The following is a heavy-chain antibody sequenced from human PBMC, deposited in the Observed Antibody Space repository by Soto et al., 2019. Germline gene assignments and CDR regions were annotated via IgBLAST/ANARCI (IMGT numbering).Heavy chain of an antibody. J-gene: IGHJ5*02. CDR2: IDAGNGNT. V-gene: IGHV1-3*01. Sequence: AAVKVSCKAAGYTFTGYARHWGLQAPGQRLEWMGWIDAGNGNTKYSQKFQGRVTITRDTSASTAYMELSSLRSEDTAVYYCARGYSSLSVCFGLWGQGTLVTVSS. D-gene: IGHD6-6*01. CDR1: GYTFTGYA. CDR3: ARGYSSLSVCFGL.